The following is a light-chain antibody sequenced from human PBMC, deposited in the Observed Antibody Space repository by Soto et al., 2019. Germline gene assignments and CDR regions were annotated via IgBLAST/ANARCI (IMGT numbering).Light chain of an antibody. CDR2: GVS. Sequence: QSALTQPAAVSGSPGQSVTISCTGTSSDIGAFDRVSWYQQHPGKAPKLIIHGVSNRPSGISNRFSGSKSGTTASLTISGLQPEDEADYYCNAYSSTEAYVFGTGTKLTVL. V-gene: IGLV2-14*03. CDR1: SSDIGAFDR. CDR3: NAYSSTEAYV. J-gene: IGLJ1*01.